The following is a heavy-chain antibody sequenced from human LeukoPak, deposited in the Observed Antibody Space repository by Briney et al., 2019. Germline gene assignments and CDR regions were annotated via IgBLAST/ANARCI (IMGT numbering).Heavy chain of an antibody. CDR3: VRGAGGPRNYVLDY. D-gene: IGHD3-10*02. V-gene: IGHV3-74*01. CDR2: LNSDGTTI. CDR1: GFTFSGYR. Sequence: QTGGSLRLSCVASGFTFSGYRMHWVRQAPGMGLVWVSRLNSDGTTINYADSVKGRFTISRDNAKNTVYLQMSGLRDVDTALYFCVRGAGGPRNYVLDYWGQGALVSVSS. J-gene: IGHJ4*02.